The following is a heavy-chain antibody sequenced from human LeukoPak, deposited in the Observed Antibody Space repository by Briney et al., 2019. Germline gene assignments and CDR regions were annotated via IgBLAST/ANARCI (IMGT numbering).Heavy chain of an antibody. CDR2: IYSSGST. Sequence: PSETLSLTCAVFGGPFSDYYWSWIRRPPGKGLEWIGYIYSSGSTNYNPSLKSRVTMSVDTSKNQFSLNLSSVTPADTAVYYCARSGTAAGRRDYWGQGTLVTVSS. J-gene: IGHJ4*02. V-gene: IGHV4-59*01. D-gene: IGHD6-13*01. CDR3: ARSGTAAGRRDY. CDR1: GGPFSDYY.